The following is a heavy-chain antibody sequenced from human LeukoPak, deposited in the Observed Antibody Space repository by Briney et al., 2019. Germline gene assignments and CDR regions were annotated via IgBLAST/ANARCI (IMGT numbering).Heavy chain of an antibody. D-gene: IGHD3-22*01. CDR1: GFTFSSYG. CDR2: ISGSGGST. CDR3: ARTPADRYYYDSSGYSVVDY. Sequence: GGSLRLSCAASGFTFSSYGMSWVRQAPGKGLEWVSAISGSGGSTYYADSVKGRFTISRDNSKNTLYLQMNSLRAEDTAVYYCARTPADRYYYDSSGYSVVDYWGQGTLVTVSS. V-gene: IGHV3-23*01. J-gene: IGHJ4*02.